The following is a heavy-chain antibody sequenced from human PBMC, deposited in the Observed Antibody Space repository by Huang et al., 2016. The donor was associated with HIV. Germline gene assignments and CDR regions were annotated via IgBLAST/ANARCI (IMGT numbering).Heavy chain of an antibody. CDR1: GFTFNKFD. V-gene: IGHV3-30*18. J-gene: IGHJ4*02. D-gene: IGHD1-26*01. CDR3: AKDGRGSGTYYDYFEY. CDR2: RSYDGSSR. Sequence: QVQLVESGGGVVQPGRSLRLSCAAFGFTFNKFDMHWVRQAPGQGLEWVSIRSYDGSSRNHADTVEGRFTISRDNSKNTVYLKMNSLRVEDTAVYYCAKDGRGSGTYYDYFEYWGQGTLVTVSS.